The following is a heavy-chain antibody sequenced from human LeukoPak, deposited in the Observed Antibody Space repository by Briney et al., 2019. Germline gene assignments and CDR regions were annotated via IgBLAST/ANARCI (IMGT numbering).Heavy chain of an antibody. CDR2: ISAYNGNT. Sequence: ASVKVSCKASGYTFTSYGISWVRQAPGQGLEWMGWISAYNGNTNYAQKLQGRVTMTTDTSTSTAYMELRSLRSDDTAVYYCARGPPFYSSSYWFDSWGHGTLVTVSS. J-gene: IGHJ5*01. CDR1: GYTFTSYG. D-gene: IGHD6-13*01. CDR3: ARGPPFYSSSYWFDS. V-gene: IGHV1-18*01.